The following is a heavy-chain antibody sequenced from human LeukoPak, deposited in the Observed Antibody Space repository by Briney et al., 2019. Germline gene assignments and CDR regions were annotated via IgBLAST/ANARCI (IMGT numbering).Heavy chain of an antibody. V-gene: IGHV3-30*04. D-gene: IGHD5-24*01. Sequence: PGGSLRLSCAASGFTFSSYAMHWVRQAPGKGLEWVAVISYDGSNKYYADSVKGRFTIFRDNSKNTLYLQMNSLRAEDTAIYYCAREMATIRHYFDHWGQGTLVTVSS. CDR3: AREMATIRHYFDH. CDR2: ISYDGSNK. CDR1: GFTFSSYA. J-gene: IGHJ4*02.